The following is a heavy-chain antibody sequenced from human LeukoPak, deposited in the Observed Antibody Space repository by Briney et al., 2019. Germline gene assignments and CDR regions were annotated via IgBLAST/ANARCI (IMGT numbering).Heavy chain of an antibody. D-gene: IGHD3-22*01. J-gene: IGHJ4*02. CDR2: ISPNSGGT. CDR1: GYTFTGYY. CDR3: ARDRRELNYYDSSGYYPGH. Sequence: ASVKVSCKASGYTFTGYYMHWVRQAPGQGLEWMGWISPNSGGTNYAQKFQGRVTMTRDTSISTAYMELSRLRSDDTAVYYCARDRRELNYYDSSGYYPGHWGQGTLVTVSS. V-gene: IGHV1-2*02.